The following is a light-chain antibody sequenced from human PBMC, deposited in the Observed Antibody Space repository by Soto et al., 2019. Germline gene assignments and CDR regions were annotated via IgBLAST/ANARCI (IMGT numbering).Light chain of an antibody. Sequence: QSVLTQPPSAPGSPGQSVTISCTGTSSDVGGYNYVSWYQQLPHKAPQVILYKGTQRPSGVSSRFSGSTSGNAASLTISGLQADDEADYFCCSSAPESTYVFGTGTKLTVL. CDR1: SSDVGGYNY. V-gene: IGLV2-8*01. CDR2: KGT. J-gene: IGLJ1*01. CDR3: CSSAPESTYV.